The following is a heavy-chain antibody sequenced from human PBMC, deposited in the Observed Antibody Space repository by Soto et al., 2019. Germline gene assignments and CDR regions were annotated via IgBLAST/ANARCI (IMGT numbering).Heavy chain of an antibody. CDR3: AKTLYYYETSGYQ. V-gene: IGHV3-23*01. CDR2: ISGSGYST. J-gene: IGHJ4*02. Sequence: EVQLLESGGGLVQPGGSLRLSCAASGFTFSSYAMRWVRQAPGKGLEWVSAISGSGYSTYYADSVKGRFTISRDNSKNTLYLQMTSVRAEDTAVYYCAKTLYYYETSGYQWGQGTLVTVSS. CDR1: GFTFSSYA. D-gene: IGHD3-22*01.